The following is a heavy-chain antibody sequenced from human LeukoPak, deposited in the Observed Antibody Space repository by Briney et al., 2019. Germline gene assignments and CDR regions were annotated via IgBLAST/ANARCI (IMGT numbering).Heavy chain of an antibody. J-gene: IGHJ4*02. CDR2: ISSSGGTT. Sequence: GGSLRLSCAASGFSFSDYYMSWFRQAPGKGLEWISYISSSGGTTHYAYSVRGRLTISRDNAKNSLYLQIHSLRAEDTAVYYCGRPLRSGYYLAFEYWGQGTLVTVSS. V-gene: IGHV3-11*01. D-gene: IGHD3-22*01. CDR3: GRPLRSGYYLAFEY. CDR1: GFSFSDYY.